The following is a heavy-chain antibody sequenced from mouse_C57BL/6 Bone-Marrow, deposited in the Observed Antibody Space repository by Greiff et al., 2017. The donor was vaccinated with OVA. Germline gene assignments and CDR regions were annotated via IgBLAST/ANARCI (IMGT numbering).Heavy chain of an antibody. J-gene: IGHJ1*03. CDR3: ARGDYYGSSFYWYFDV. CDR2: IYPRDGST. Sequence: VQLQQSDAELVKPGASVKISCKVSGYTFTDHTIHWMKQRPEQGLEWIGYIYPRDGSTKYNEKFKGKATLTADKSSSTAYMQLNSLISEDSAVYFCARGDYYGSSFYWYFDVWGTGTMVTVSS. D-gene: IGHD1-1*01. CDR1: GYTFTDHT. V-gene: IGHV1-78*01.